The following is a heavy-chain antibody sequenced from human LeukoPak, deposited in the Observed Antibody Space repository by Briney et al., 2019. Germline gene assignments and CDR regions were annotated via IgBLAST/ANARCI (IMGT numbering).Heavy chain of an antibody. Sequence: GASVKVSCKASGYTFTSYGISWVRQAPGQGLEWMGWISAYNGNTNYAQKLQGRVTMTADTSTSTAYMELRSLRSDDTAVYYCAREAKYCSSTSRYDWFDPWGQGTLVTVSS. CDR1: GYTFTSYG. CDR2: ISAYNGNT. CDR3: AREAKYCSSTSRYDWFDP. D-gene: IGHD2-2*01. V-gene: IGHV1-18*01. J-gene: IGHJ5*02.